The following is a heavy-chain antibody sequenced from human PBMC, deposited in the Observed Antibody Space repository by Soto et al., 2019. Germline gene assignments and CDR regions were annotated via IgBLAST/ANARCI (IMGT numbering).Heavy chain of an antibody. J-gene: IGHJ6*03. CDR2: IYYSGST. CDR3: ARDGTVRLRDKYYYYYYMDV. CDR1: GGSISSGGYY. D-gene: IGHD4-17*01. Sequence: SETLSLTCTVSGGSISSGGYYWSWIRQHPGKGLEWIGYIYYSGSTYYNPSLKSRVTISVDTSKNQFSLKLSSVTAADTAVYYCARDGTVRLRDKYYYYYYMDVWGKGTTVTV. V-gene: IGHV4-31*03.